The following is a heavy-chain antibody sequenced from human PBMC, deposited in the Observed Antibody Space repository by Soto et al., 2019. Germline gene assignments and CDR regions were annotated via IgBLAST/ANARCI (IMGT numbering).Heavy chain of an antibody. Sequence: QVHLQQWGAGLMKPSETLSLTGAVYGGSFSGYSWNWIRQPPGKGLEWIGEINHSGTTDYNPSLKSRHNISVDRSKIQFSLKLNSVTAAGTAVYYCAATYYDFLAGLLNPKYYFDYWGQGTLVTFSA. J-gene: IGHJ4*02. CDR3: AATYYDFLAGLLNPKYYFDY. V-gene: IGHV4-34*01. D-gene: IGHD3-9*01. CDR1: GGSFSGYS. CDR2: INHSGTT.